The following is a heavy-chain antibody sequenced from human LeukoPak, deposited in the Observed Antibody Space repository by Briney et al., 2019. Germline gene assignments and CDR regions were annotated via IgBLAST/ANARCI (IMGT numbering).Heavy chain of an antibody. CDR1: GFTFSSHT. J-gene: IGHJ3*02. D-gene: IGHD3-22*01. Sequence: PGGSLRLSCAASGFTFSSHTMSWVRQAPGKGLEWVSSISSSSSYIYYADSVKGRFTISRENAKSSLYLQMNSLRAEDTAVYYCARDNNDSSGYQLYAFDIWGQGTMVTVSS. CDR2: ISSSSSYI. CDR3: ARDNNDSSGYQLYAFDI. V-gene: IGHV3-21*01.